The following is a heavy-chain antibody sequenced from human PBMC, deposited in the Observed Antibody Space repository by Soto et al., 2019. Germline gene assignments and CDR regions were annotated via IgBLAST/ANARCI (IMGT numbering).Heavy chain of an antibody. J-gene: IGHJ4*02. CDR2: ISYDGSNK. CDR1: GFTFSSYA. V-gene: IGHV3-30-3*01. D-gene: IGHD3-16*01. Sequence: PGGSLRLSCAASGFTFSSYAMHWVRQAPGKGLEWVAVISYDGSNKYYADSVKGRFTISRDNSKNTLYLQMNSLRAEDTAVYYCARPEGAYDYVWGTFDYWGQGTLVTVSS. CDR3: ARPEGAYDYVWGTFDY.